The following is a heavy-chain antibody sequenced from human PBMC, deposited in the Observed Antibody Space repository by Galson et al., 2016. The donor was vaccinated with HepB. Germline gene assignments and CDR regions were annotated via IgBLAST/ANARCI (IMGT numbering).Heavy chain of an antibody. J-gene: IGHJ4*02. CDR3: VRGIVGDGIDH. D-gene: IGHD3-16*01. CDR1: GYSFSEYW. V-gene: IGHV5-10-1*01. CDR2: IDPKDSYT. Sequence: QSGAEVKKPGESLTISCKASGYSFSEYWIGWVRQMSGKGLEWMGRIDPKDSYTIYSPSFRGYVVFSCDKSINTAYLQWSSLQASDTATYYCVRGIVGDGIDHWGQGARVIVS.